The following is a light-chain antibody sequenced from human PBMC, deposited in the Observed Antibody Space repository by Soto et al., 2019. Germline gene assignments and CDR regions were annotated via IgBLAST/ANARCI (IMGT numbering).Light chain of an antibody. CDR2: STN. CDR3: LLYDGAAPVI. CDR1: TGPVTGDYY. V-gene: IGLV7-43*01. J-gene: IGLJ2*01. Sequence: QAVVTKEPSLTVYPGGTVPLTCASSTGPVTGDYYANWFQQKPGQAPKSLSYSTNNKHSWTPARFSGSLPGGKAALTLSGLQTEDEAEYYCLLYDGAAPVIFGGGTELTGL.